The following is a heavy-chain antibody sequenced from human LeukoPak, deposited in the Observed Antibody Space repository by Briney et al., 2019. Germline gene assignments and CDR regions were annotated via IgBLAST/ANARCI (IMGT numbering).Heavy chain of an antibody. Sequence: GRSLRLSCAASGFTFSSYGMHWVRQAPGKGLEWGAVIWYDGSNKYYADSVKGRFTISRDNSKNTLYLQMNSLRAEDTAVYYCASNHHGDYDYFDYWGQGTLVTVSS. CDR3: ASNHHGDYDYFDY. CDR1: GFTFSSYG. CDR2: IWYDGSNK. V-gene: IGHV3-33*01. D-gene: IGHD4-17*01. J-gene: IGHJ4*02.